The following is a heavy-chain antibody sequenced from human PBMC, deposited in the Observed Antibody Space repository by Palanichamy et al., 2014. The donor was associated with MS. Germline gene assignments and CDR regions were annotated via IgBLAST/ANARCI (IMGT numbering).Heavy chain of an antibody. D-gene: IGHD2-15*01. CDR2: IIPILDIA. CDR1: GDTFTTSV. J-gene: IGHJ6*02. V-gene: IGHV1-69*04. CDR3: AQGYCSAGICYQRGGYYYYGMDV. Sequence: QVQLVQSGAEVKKPGSSVKVSCKASGDTFTTSVINWVRQAPGQGLEWMGRIIPILDIANYAQKFQGRVTITADKSTSTAYMDLSSLRSDDTAVYYCAQGYCSAGICYQRGGYYYYGMDVWGQGTTVIVSS.